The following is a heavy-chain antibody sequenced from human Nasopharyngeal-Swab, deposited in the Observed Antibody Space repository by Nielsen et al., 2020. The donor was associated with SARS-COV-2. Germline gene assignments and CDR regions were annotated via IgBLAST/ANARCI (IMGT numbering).Heavy chain of an antibody. CDR1: GFTFSDSY. CDR3: SRDPRPLDF. CDR2: ISGNSDVT. Sequence: GESLKISCAASGFTFSDSYMTWVRQAPGKGLKSVSYISGNSDVTNYADSVRGRFTISRDNAKNSLYLQMDSLRAEDTAVYYCSRDPRPLDFWGQGTLVTVSS. V-gene: IGHV3-11*06. J-gene: IGHJ4*02.